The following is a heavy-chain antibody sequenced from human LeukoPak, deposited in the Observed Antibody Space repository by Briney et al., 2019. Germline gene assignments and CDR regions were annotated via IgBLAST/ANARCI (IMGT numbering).Heavy chain of an antibody. V-gene: IGHV4-39*07. Sequence: SETLSLTCTVSGGSISNNNYLWGWIRQPPGKGLEWIGSIYYRGSTYYNPSLKSRVTISVDVSKRQFSLKLTSMTAADTAVYYCARGVRWADTFTGYYLSGFDHWGQGTLVPVSS. CDR2: IYYRGST. D-gene: IGHD3-9*01. CDR3: ARGVRWADTFTGYYLSGFDH. J-gene: IGHJ4*02. CDR1: GGSISNNNYL.